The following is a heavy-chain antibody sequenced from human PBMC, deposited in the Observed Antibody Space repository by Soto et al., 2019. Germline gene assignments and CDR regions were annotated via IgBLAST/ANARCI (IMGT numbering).Heavy chain of an antibody. CDR2: IYYSGST. D-gene: IGHD5-18*01. V-gene: IGHV4-31*03. Sequence: QVQLQESGPGLVKPSQTLSLTCTVSGGSISSGGYYWSWIRQHPGKGLEWIGYIYYSGSTYYNPSLQSRVTISVDTSKNQFSLKLSCVTAADTAVYYCARDRGYSYGYGRAFDYWGQGTLVTVSS. CDR3: ARDRGYSYGYGRAFDY. J-gene: IGHJ4*02. CDR1: GGSISSGGYY.